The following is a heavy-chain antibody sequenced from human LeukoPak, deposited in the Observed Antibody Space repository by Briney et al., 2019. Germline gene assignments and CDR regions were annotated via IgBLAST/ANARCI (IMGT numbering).Heavy chain of an antibody. CDR2: INPNSGDT. J-gene: IGHJ4*02. D-gene: IGHD3-3*01. Sequence: WASVKVSCKASGYTFTDYYIHWVRQAPGQGLEWMGWINPNSGDTNYAQRFQGRVTMTRDTSISTAYMELSRLRSDDTAVYYCARDRITIFGVVEQWGQGTLVTVSS. CDR3: ARDRITIFGVVEQ. CDR1: GYTFTDYY. V-gene: IGHV1-2*02.